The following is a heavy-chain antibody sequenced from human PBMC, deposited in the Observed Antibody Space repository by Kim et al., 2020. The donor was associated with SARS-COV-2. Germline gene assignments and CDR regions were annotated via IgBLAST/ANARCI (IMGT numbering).Heavy chain of an antibody. Sequence: DGSNKYDVDSVKGRLTITRDNDKSSLYLQMNSLRAEDTAVYYCARGLGDYWGQGILVIVSS. D-gene: IGHD5-12*01. CDR3: ARGLGDY. J-gene: IGHJ4*02. V-gene: IGHV3-7*01. CDR2: DGSNK.